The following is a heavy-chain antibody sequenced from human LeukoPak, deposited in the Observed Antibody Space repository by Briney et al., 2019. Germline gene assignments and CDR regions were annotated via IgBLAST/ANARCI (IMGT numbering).Heavy chain of an antibody. V-gene: IGHV3-74*01. Sequence: GGSLRLSCAASGFTFSSYWMHWVRQAPGKGLGWVSRIKSDGSNTNYADSVKGRFIISRDNSKNTLYLQMNSLRAEDTAVYYCATSTLILRLIFDYWGQGTLVTVSS. CDR1: GFTFSSYW. J-gene: IGHJ4*02. D-gene: IGHD4-17*01. CDR2: IKSDGSNT. CDR3: ATSTLILRLIFDY.